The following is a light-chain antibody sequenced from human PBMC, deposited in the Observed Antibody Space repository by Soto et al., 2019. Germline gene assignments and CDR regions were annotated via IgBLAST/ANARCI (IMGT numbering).Light chain of an antibody. CDR2: DVS. Sequence: QSALTQPASVSGSPGQSITISCTGTSSDVGGYNYVSWYQQHPGKAPKLMIYDVSNRPSGVSNRFSGSKSGNTASLTISGLQAEDEADNYCSSYTSSSTPGYVFGTGTQLTVL. V-gene: IGLV2-14*01. J-gene: IGLJ1*01. CDR1: SSDVGGYNY. CDR3: SSYTSSSTPGYV.